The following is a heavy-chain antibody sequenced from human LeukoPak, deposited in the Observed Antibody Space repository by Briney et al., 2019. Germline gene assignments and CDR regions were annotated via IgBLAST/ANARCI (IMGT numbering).Heavy chain of an antibody. CDR2: MNPNSGNT. CDR3: ARLGSGSYYPNYYYYGMDV. J-gene: IGHJ6*02. Sequence: ASVKVSCKASGYTFTSYDINWVRQATRQGLEWMGWMNPNSGNTGYAQKFQGRVTMTRNTSISTAYMELSSLRSEDTAVYYCARLGSGSYYPNYYYYGMDVWGQGTTVTVSS. V-gene: IGHV1-8*01. D-gene: IGHD3-10*02. CDR1: GYTFTSYD.